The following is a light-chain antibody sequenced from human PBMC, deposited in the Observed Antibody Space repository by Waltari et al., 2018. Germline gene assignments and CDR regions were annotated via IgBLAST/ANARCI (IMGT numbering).Light chain of an antibody. Sequence: DIVLTQSPGTLSLSPGERATPSCRARQSVNNNYLACYQQKPGQAPRLLIYGASSRATGIPDRFRGSGSGTDFTLTINRLEPEDFAVYYCQQYATSPEAFGGGTKVEIK. CDR3: QQYATSPEA. CDR1: QSVNNNY. V-gene: IGKV3-20*01. J-gene: IGKJ4*01. CDR2: GAS.